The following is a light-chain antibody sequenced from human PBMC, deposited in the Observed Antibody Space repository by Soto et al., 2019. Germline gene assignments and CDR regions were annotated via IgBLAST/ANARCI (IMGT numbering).Light chain of an antibody. CDR1: SSDVGAHNY. CDR3: NSYGGGNTLL. Sequence: QSALTQPPSASGSPGQSVTISCTGTSSDVGAHNYVSWYQQHPGKAPKLMIYEVSKRPSGVPDRFSGSKSGNTASLTVSGLQADDDADYDCNSYGGGNTLLFGGGTKLTVL. J-gene: IGLJ2*01. CDR2: EVS. V-gene: IGLV2-8*01.